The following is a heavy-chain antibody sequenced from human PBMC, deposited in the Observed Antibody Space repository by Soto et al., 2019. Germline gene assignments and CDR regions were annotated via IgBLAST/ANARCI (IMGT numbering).Heavy chain of an antibody. V-gene: IGHV4-61*08. CDR3: AKYFDWTRGVDI. D-gene: IGHD3-9*01. CDR2: INYSGST. J-gene: IGHJ3*02. Sequence: SETLSLTCTVSGGSLSSGDYYWSWIRQPPGKGLEWIGYINYSGSTNYNPSLKSRVTISVDTSREQFSLRLDSVTAADTAVYYCAKYFDWTRGVDIWGQGTMVTVSS. CDR1: GGSLSSGDYY.